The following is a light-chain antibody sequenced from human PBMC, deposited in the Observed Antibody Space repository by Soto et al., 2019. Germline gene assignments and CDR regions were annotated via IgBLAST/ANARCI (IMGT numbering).Light chain of an antibody. CDR3: QQYNSYSYT. CDR1: QSISSW. J-gene: IGKJ2*01. Sequence: DIQMTQSPSTLPASVGDRVTITCRASQSISSWLAWYQQKSGKAPKVLIYDASSLESGVPSRFSGSGSGTEFTLTISSLQPDDFATYYCQQYNSYSYTFGQGTKLEIK. V-gene: IGKV1-5*01. CDR2: DAS.